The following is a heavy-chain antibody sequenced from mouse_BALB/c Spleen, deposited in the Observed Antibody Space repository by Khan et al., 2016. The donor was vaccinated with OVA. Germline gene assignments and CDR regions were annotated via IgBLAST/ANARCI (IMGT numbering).Heavy chain of an antibody. Sequence: QVQLKQSGPGLVAPSQSLYITCTVSGSSLTSYGVHWVRQPPGKGLEWLGVIWAGGSTNYNSALMSRLRLRKDNSKSQVFLKMNSLQTDDTAMYYCSRLEDIWGQGTTLTVSS. CDR1: GSSLTSYG. J-gene: IGHJ2*01. CDR2: IWAGGST. V-gene: IGHV2-9*02. D-gene: IGHD1-3*01. CDR3: SRLEDI.